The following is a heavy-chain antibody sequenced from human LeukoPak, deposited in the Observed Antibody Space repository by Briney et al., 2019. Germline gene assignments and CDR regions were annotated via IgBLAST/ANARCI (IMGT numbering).Heavy chain of an antibody. CDR2: ISSSGSTI. J-gene: IGHJ4*02. CDR1: GFTFSSYE. CDR3: ARDFTYASK. Sequence: GGSLGLSCTASGFTFSSYEMTWVRQAPGRGLEWVSYISSSGSTIYYADSVKGRFTISRDNAKNSLYLQMNSLRDEDTAVYYCARDFTYASKWGQGTLVTVSS. V-gene: IGHV3-48*03. D-gene: IGHD3-10*01.